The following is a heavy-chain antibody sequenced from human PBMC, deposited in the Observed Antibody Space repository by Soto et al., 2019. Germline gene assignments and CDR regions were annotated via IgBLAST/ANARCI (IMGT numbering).Heavy chain of an antibody. J-gene: IGHJ4*02. D-gene: IGHD6-19*01. CDR1: GGSISSYY. CDR3: ARGGLYSSGWYESGSFDY. V-gene: IGHV4-59*01. CDR2: IYYSGST. Sequence: SETLSLTCTVSGGSISSYYWSWIRQPPGKGLEWIGYIYYSGSTNYNPSLKSRVTISVDTSKNQFSLKLSSVTAADTAVYYCARGGLYSSGWYESGSFDYWGQGTLVTVSS.